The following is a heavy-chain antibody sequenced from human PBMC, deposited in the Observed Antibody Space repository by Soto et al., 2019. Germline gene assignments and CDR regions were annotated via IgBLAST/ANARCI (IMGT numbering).Heavy chain of an antibody. V-gene: IGHV1-46*03. Sequence: GASVKVSCKASGYTFTSYYMHWVRQAPGQGLGWMGIINPSGGSTSYAQKFQGRVTMTRDTSTSTVYMELSSLRSEDTAVYYCARDSVDIVVVPAAPYYYYYMDVWGKGTTVTVSS. CDR2: INPSGGST. D-gene: IGHD2-2*01. J-gene: IGHJ6*03. CDR1: GYTFTSYY. CDR3: ARDSVDIVVVPAAPYYYYYMDV.